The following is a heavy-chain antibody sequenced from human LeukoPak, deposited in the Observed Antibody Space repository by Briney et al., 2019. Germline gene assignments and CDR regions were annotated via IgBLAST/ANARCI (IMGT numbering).Heavy chain of an antibody. CDR2: INQDGSEK. CDR1: GFTLSSYW. J-gene: IGHJ4*02. Sequence: PGGSLRLSCAASGFTLSSYWMNWVRQAPGKGLEWVANINQDGSEKYYVDSVKGRFTISRDNAKNSLYLQMNSLRAADTAVYYCARVRTGSYRVDYWGQGTLLTVSS. V-gene: IGHV3-7*01. CDR3: ARVRTGSYRVDY. D-gene: IGHD3-16*02.